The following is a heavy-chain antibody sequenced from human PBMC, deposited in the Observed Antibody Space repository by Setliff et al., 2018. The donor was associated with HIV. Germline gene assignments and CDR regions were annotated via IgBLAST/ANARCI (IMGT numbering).Heavy chain of an antibody. J-gene: IGHJ5*02. D-gene: IGHD6-13*01. Sequence: GGSLRLSCAASGFRFRSYWMSWVRQAPGKGLESVANVKQDGTETLYVDSVKGRFTISRDNANNLVYLQMNSLRVEDTAVYYCARGPLSSSWYNWFDPWGQGTLVTVSS. CDR2: VKQDGTET. V-gene: IGHV3-7*01. CDR1: GFRFRSYW. CDR3: ARGPLSSSWYNWFDP.